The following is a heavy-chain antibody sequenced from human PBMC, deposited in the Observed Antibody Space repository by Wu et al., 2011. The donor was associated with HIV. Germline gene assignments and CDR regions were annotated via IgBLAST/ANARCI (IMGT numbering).Heavy chain of an antibody. V-gene: IGHV1-18*01. CDR1: GYTFTNYG. Sequence: QVQLVQSGAEVKKPGASVKVSCKASGYTFTNYGITWVRQAPGQGLEWMGWISAYNGDTNSAQKVRGRVSLTTDSSTTTAYMEVRSLRSDDTAVYYCARSDMASGGTVYWGQGTLVTVSS. J-gene: IGHJ4*02. CDR2: ISAYNGDT. CDR3: ARSDMASGGTVY. D-gene: IGHD6-13*01.